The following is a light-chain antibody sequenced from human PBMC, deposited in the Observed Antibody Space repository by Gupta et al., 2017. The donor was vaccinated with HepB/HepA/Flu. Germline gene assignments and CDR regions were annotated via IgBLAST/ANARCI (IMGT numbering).Light chain of an antibody. CDR1: SGHSSYI. V-gene: IGLV4-60*03. J-gene: IGLJ2*01. CDR3: ETWDTKV. CDR2: VEGSGND. Sequence: QPVLTQSSSASASLGSSVKLTCTLSSGHSSYIIAWHQQQPGKAPRYLMKVEGSGNDNKGSGVPDRFSGSSSGADRHLTISNLQSEDEAEYYCETWDTKVFGGGTKVTVL.